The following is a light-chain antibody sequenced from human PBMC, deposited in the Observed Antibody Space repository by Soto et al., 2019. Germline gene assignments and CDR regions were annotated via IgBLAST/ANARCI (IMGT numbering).Light chain of an antibody. V-gene: IGLV2-14*01. CDR2: EVS. J-gene: IGLJ2*01. Sequence: SALTQPASVSGSPGQSITISCTGPSSDVGGYKYVSWYQQHPGKAPKLMIYEVSNRPSGVSNRFSGSKSGNTASLTISSLQAEDEADYYCSSYTSSSTLVFGGGTKLTVL. CDR1: SSDVGGYKY. CDR3: SSYTSSSTLV.